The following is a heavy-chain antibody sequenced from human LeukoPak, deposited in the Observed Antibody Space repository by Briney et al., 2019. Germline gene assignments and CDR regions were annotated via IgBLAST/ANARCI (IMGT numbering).Heavy chain of an antibody. Sequence: PSETLSLTCTVSGYSINSGYYWDWIRQPAGKGLEWIGRIYTSGSTNYNPSLKSRVTISVDTSKNQFSLKLSSVTAADTAVYYCARVRKSPYYYDSSGYFDYWGQGTLVTVSS. V-gene: IGHV4-61*02. CDR3: ARVRKSPYYYDSSGYFDY. CDR2: IYTSGST. D-gene: IGHD3-22*01. J-gene: IGHJ4*02. CDR1: GYSINSGYY.